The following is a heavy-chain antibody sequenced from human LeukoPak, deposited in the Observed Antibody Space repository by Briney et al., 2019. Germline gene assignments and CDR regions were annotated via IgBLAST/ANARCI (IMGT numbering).Heavy chain of an antibody. CDR3: SMGREWELLLAY. V-gene: IGHV4-34*01. D-gene: IGHD1-26*01. CDR2: INHSGST. Sequence: SETLSLTCAVYGGSFSGYYWSWIRQPPGKGLEWIGEINHSGSTNYDPSLKSRVTISVDTSKNQFSLKLSSVTAADTAVYYCSMGREWELLLAYWGQGTLVTVSS. J-gene: IGHJ4*02. CDR1: GGSFSGYY.